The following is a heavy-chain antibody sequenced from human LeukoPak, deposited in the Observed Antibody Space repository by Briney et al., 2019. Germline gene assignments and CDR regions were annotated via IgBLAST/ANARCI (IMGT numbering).Heavy chain of an antibody. CDR3: ARRPGELRVLQSGGRYYYYGMDV. CDR2: IPYDGSSK. V-gene: IGHV3-30*04. J-gene: IGHJ6*02. CDR1: GFTFSSYA. Sequence: GGSLRLSCVASGFTFSSYAMHWVRQAPGKGLEWVAVIPYDGSSKYSADSVKGRLTISRDNSKNTLYLQMNNLRAEDTAVYYCARRPGELRVLQSGGRYYYYGMDVWGQGTTVTVSS. D-gene: IGHD3-10*01.